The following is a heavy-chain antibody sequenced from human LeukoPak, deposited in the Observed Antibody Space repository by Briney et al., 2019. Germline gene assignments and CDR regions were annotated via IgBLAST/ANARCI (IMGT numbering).Heavy chain of an antibody. D-gene: IGHD1-7*01. CDR1: GGSISSSSYY. CDR3: ARHRFRNWNYPRVSGDAFDI. J-gene: IGHJ3*02. CDR2: IYYSGST. Sequence: MTSETLSLTCTVSGGSISSSSYYWGWIRQPPGKGLEWIGSIYYSGSTYYNPSLKSRVTISVDTSKNQFSLKLSSVTAADTAVYYCARHRFRNWNYPRVSGDAFDIWGQGTMVTVSS. V-gene: IGHV4-39*01.